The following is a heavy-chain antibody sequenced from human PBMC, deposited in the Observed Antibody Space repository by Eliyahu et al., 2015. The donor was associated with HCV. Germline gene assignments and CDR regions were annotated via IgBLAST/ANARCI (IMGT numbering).Heavy chain of an antibody. CDR1: GYTFIDSY. J-gene: IGHJ6*02. CDR2: IKPNNSDR. D-gene: IGHD2-15*01. V-gene: IGHV1-2*02. CDR3: ARDSYCSYITCPYWYYYHGMDV. Sequence: QVQLVQSGAEVKQAGASVKVSCKASGYTFIDSYIHWVRQAPGKGLEWMGWIKPNNSDRNYEKKFQGRVTMTRDTSISTVYMELNSLRADDTAVYYCARDSYCSYITCPYWYYYHGMDVWGQGTTVNVS.